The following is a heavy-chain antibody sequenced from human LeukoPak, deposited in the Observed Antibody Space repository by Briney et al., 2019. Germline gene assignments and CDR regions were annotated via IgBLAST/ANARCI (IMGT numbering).Heavy chain of an antibody. V-gene: IGHV1-46*01. CDR3: AREPIVVVPAAMPLDGMDV. Sequence: ASVKVSCKASGYTFTSYGISWVRQAPGQGLEWMGIINPSGGSTSYAQKFQGRVTMTRDTSTSTVYMELSSLRSEDTAVYYCAREPIVVVPAAMPLDGMDVWGQGTTVTVSS. J-gene: IGHJ6*02. CDR1: GYTFTSYG. D-gene: IGHD2-2*01. CDR2: INPSGGST.